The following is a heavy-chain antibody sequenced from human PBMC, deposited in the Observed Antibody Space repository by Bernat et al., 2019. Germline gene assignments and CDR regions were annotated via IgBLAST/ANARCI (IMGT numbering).Heavy chain of an antibody. CDR3: ARGAEYSSSPETTQKHFGNWFDP. J-gene: IGHJ5*02. Sequence: QVQLVQSGAEVKKPGASVKVSCKASGYTFTGYYMHWVRQAPGQGLEWMGWIIPNSGGTNYAQKFQGWVTMTRDTSISTAYMELSRLRSDDTAVYYCARGAEYSSSPETTQKHFGNWFDPWGQGTLVTVSS. V-gene: IGHV1-2*04. CDR2: IIPNSGGT. D-gene: IGHD6-6*01. CDR1: GYTFTGYY.